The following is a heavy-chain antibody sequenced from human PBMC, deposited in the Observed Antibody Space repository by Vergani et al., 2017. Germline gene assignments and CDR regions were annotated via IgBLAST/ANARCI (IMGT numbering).Heavy chain of an antibody. J-gene: IGHJ4*02. D-gene: IGHD6-13*01. V-gene: IGHV4-39*01. CDR3: VRGRLADYFDY. CDR2: IYYSGGT. CDR1: GGSISSSSYY. Sequence: QLQLQESGPGLVKPSETLSLTCTVSGGSISSSSYYWGWIRQPPGKGLEWIGSIYYSGGTYYNPSLKSLVTISVDTSKIQFSLKLSSVTAADTAVYYCVRGRLADYFDYWGQGTLVTVSS.